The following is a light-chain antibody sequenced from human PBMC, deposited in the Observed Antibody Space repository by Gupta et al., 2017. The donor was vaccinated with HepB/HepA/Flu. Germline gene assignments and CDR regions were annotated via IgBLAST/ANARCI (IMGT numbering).Light chain of an antibody. CDR2: LNSDGSH. CDR1: SGHSSYA. Sequence: QLVLTHSPSASASLGASVKLTCSLSSGHSSYAIAWHQQQPEKGPRYLMKLNSDGSHSKGDGIPDRFSGSSSGAERYLTIPSLQSEDEADYYCQTWGTGIQVFGGGTKLTVL. J-gene: IGLJ3*02. CDR3: QTWGTGIQV. V-gene: IGLV4-69*02.